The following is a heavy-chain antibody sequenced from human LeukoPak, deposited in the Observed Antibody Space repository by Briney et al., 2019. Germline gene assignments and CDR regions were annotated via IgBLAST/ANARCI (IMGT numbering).Heavy chain of an antibody. CDR2: INHSGST. D-gene: IGHD4-11*01. J-gene: IGHJ6*03. V-gene: IGHV4-34*01. CDR3: ARSRHDIDYSSNYYYHYMDV. CDR1: GGSFSGHY. Sequence: KPSETLSLTCAVYGGSFSGHYWNWIRQPPGKGLEWIGEINHSGSTSYNPSPTSRVTISVDTSKNQFSLKLTSVTAADSAVYYCARSRHDIDYSSNYYYHYMDVWGKGTTVTVSS.